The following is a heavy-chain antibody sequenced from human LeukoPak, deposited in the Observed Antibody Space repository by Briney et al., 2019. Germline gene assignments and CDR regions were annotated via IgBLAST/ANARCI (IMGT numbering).Heavy chain of an antibody. CDR1: GFTFSSYG. CDR2: INHNGNVN. J-gene: IGHJ6*02. Sequence: GGSLRLSCAASGFTFSSYGMHWVRQAPGKGLEWVASINHNGNVNYYVDSVKGRFTTSRDNAKNSLYLQMSNLRAEDTAVYFCARGGGLDVWGQGATVTVSS. CDR3: ARGGGLDV. V-gene: IGHV3-7*03. D-gene: IGHD3-16*01.